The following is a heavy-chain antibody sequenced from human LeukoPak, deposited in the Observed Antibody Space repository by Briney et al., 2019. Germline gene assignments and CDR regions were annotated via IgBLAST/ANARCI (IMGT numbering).Heavy chain of an antibody. J-gene: IGHJ3*02. CDR3: ARGASVVPGIDNAFDI. Sequence: GGSLRLSCAASGFTFSSYSMNWVRQAPGKGLEWVSSISTSSSYINYADSVKGRFTISRDNAKKSLYLQMNSLRADDTALYYCARGASVVPGIDNAFDIWGQGTMVTVSS. CDR1: GFTFSSYS. V-gene: IGHV3-21*01. CDR2: ISTSSSYI. D-gene: IGHD6-19*01.